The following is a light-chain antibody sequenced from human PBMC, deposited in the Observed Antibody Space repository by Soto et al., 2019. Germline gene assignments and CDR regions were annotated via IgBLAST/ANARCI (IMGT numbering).Light chain of an antibody. V-gene: IGKV1-5*01. J-gene: IGKJ1*01. CDR2: DAS. CDR1: QSIGTW. Sequence: DIQMTQSPSTLSASVRDSVTVTYRASQSIGTWLAWYQEKPGKAPKLLIGDASSLESGVPSRFSGSGSGTEFTLTISGLQPDDFATYYCQQYNAYPWTFGQGTKVDIK. CDR3: QQYNAYPWT.